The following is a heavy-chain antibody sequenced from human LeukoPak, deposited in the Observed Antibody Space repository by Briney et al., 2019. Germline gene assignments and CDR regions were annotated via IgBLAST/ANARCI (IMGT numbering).Heavy chain of an antibody. D-gene: IGHD1-26*01. J-gene: IGHJ4*02. CDR1: GASITSYY. CDR3: ARLSIVGATNFDY. CDR2: IYYSGST. Sequence: PSETLSLTCTVSGASITSYYWSWIRQPPGKGLERIGYIYYSGSTTYKPSLKSRVTISVDTSKNQFSLKLSSVTAADTAVYYCARLSIVGATNFDYWGQGTLVTVSS. V-gene: IGHV4-59*08.